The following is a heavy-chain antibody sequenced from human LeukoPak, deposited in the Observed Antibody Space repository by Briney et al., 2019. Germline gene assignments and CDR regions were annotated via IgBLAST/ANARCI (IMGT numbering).Heavy chain of an antibody. Sequence: GGSLRLSCAASGFTFSSYAMSWVRQAPGKGLEWVSAISGSGGSTYYADSVKGRFTISRDNSKNTLYLQMDSLRAEDTAVYYCAKDPAYSGSYYDYWGQGTLVTVSS. D-gene: IGHD1-26*01. V-gene: IGHV3-23*01. J-gene: IGHJ4*02. CDR2: ISGSGGST. CDR3: AKDPAYSGSYYDY. CDR1: GFTFSSYA.